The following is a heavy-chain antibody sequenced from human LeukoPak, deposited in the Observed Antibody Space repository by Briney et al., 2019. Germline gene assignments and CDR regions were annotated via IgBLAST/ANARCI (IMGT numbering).Heavy chain of an antibody. J-gene: IGHJ4*02. V-gene: IGHV1-18*01. CDR2: ISTYNGGT. CDR3: ARGIATAGIDY. D-gene: IGHD6-13*01. CDR1: GYTFTSYG. Sequence: ASVKVSCKASGYTFTSYGVTWVRQAPGQGLEWMGWISTYNGGTNYEQKLQGRVTMTTDTSTATAYMDLRSLTSDDTAVYYCARGIATAGIDYWGQGTLVTVSS.